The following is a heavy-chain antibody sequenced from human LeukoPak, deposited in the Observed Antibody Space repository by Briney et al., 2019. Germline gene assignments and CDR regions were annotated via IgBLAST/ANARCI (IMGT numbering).Heavy chain of an antibody. CDR1: GDSVSSNSAA. D-gene: IGHD2-21*02. CDR2: TYYRSKWYN. Sequence: SQTLSLTCAISGDSVSSNSAAWNWIRQSPSRGLEWLGRTYYRSKWYNDYAVSVKSRITINPDTSKNQFSLQLNSVTPEETAVYYCARAEYCGGDCYSVWFDPWGQGTLVTVSS. CDR3: ARAEYCGGDCYSVWFDP. V-gene: IGHV6-1*01. J-gene: IGHJ5*02.